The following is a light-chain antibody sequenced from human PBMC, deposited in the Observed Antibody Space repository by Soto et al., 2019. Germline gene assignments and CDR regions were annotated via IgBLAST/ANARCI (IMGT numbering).Light chain of an antibody. CDR3: LQDYNYPIT. CDR1: QGIRND. Sequence: IQLTQSPSSLSSSVGDRITITCRASQGIRNDLGWYQQKAGKAPKVLIHAASSLQSGVPPRFSGSGSGTDFTLTISSLQPEDFATYYCLQDYNYPITFGQGTRLEN. V-gene: IGKV1-6*01. CDR2: AAS. J-gene: IGKJ5*01.